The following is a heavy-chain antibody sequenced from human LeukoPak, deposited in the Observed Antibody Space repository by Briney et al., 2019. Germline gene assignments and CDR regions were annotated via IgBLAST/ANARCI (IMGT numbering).Heavy chain of an antibody. D-gene: IGHD6-19*01. CDR2: IGTAGDT. J-gene: IGHJ4*02. CDR3: ARGQWLINLDY. CDR1: GFTFSSYD. Sequence: GGSLRLSCAASGFTFSSYDMHWVRQDTGKGLEWVSAIGTAGDTYYPGSVKGRFTISRENAKNSLYLQMNSLRAEDTAVYYGARGQWLINLDYWGQGTLVTVSS. V-gene: IGHV3-13*01.